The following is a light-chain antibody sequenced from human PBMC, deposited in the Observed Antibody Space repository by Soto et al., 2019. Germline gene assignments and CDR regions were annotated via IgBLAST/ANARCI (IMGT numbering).Light chain of an antibody. Sequence: EIVMTQSPATLSVSPGEGATLSCRASQSLSSYLAWYQQKPGQAPRLLIYGASTMATAIPARFSGSGSGTEFTLTISSLQSEDFAVYYCLQYKSWPLTFGGGTKVEIK. V-gene: IGKV3-15*01. CDR1: QSLSSY. J-gene: IGKJ4*01. CDR3: LQYKSWPLT. CDR2: GAS.